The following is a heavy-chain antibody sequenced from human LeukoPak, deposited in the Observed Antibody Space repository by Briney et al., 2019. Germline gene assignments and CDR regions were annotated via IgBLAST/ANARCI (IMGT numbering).Heavy chain of an antibody. CDR3: ARGRGSGSYLVDY. D-gene: IGHD3-10*01. V-gene: IGHV3-43*02. CDR1: GFTFDNYA. Sequence: GGSLRLSCATSGFTFDNYAMHWVRQTPGKGLEWVSLINWNSGSTKYANSVKGRFTISRDNSKNSLYLQMDGLGTEDAGFYYCARGRGSGSYLVDYLCQGTLVTVSS. J-gene: IGHJ4*02. CDR2: INWNSGST.